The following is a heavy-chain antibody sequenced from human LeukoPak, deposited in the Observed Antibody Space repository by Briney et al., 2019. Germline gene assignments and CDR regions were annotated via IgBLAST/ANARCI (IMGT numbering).Heavy chain of an antibody. CDR2: ISAYNGST. CDR3: ARWGPMVRGVISWFDP. J-gene: IGHJ5*02. Sequence: ASVKLSFNSSGYTVTSYSISWVRQAPGQGLELMGCISAYNGSTNDAQKLNGRVTMTTATSTSTAYMELRSLRSDDTAVYYCARWGPMVRGVISWFDPWGQGTLVTVSS. CDR1: GYTVTSYS. V-gene: IGHV1-18*01. D-gene: IGHD3-10*01.